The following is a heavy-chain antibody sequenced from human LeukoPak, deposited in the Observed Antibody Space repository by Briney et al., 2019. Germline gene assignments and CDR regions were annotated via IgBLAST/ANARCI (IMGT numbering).Heavy chain of an antibody. V-gene: IGHV1-69*05. Sequence: WASVKVSCKASGGTFSSYAISWVRQAPGQGLEWMGGIIPIFGTANYAQKFQGRVTITRDTSASTAYMELSSLRSEDTAVYYCARGDFWSGYCYWGQGTLVTVSS. CDR2: IIPIFGTA. J-gene: IGHJ4*02. CDR1: GGTFSSYA. D-gene: IGHD3-3*01. CDR3: ARGDFWSGYCY.